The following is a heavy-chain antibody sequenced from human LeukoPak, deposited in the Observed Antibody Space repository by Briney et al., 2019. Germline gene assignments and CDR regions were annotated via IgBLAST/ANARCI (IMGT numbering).Heavy chain of an antibody. Sequence: GGSLRLSCAASGFTFSSYWMSWVRQAPGKGLEWVANIKQDGSEKYYVGSVKGRFTISRDNAKSSLYLQMNSLRDEDTAVYYCARGYYDFWSHSSRGPKYFDYWGQGTLVTVSS. CDR3: ARGYYDFWSHSSRGPKYFDY. D-gene: IGHD3-3*01. J-gene: IGHJ4*02. CDR1: GFTFSSYW. V-gene: IGHV3-7*01. CDR2: IKQDGSEK.